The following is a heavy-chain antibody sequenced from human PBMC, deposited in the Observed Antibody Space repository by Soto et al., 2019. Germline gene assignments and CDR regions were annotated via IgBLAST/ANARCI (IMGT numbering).Heavy chain of an antibody. D-gene: IGHD6-19*01. CDR3: ARAMAGHYYYYYGMDV. Sequence: VQLVESGGGVVQPGRSLRLSCAASGFTFSSYAMHWVRQAPGKGLEWVAVISYDGSNKYYADSVKGRFTISRDNSKNTLYLQMNSLRAEDTAVYYCARAMAGHYYYYYGMDVW. CDR1: GFTFSSYA. V-gene: IGHV3-30-3*01. CDR2: ISYDGSNK. J-gene: IGHJ6*01.